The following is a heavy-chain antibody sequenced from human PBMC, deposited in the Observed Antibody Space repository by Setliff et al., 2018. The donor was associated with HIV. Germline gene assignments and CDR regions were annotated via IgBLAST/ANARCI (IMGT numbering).Heavy chain of an antibody. D-gene: IGHD3-3*01. V-gene: IGHV4-59*01. CDR3: ARDRGSYNFWSGLARGDNWFDP. CDR2: IYYSGTT. Sequence: PSESLSLTCTISGGSITGYFWSWIRQPPGKGLEWIGYIYYSGTTSYNPSLKSRVTISVDTSKNQFSLKLSSVTAADTALYYCARDRGSYNFWSGLARGDNWFDPWGQGTLVTVSS. J-gene: IGHJ5*02. CDR1: GGSITGYF.